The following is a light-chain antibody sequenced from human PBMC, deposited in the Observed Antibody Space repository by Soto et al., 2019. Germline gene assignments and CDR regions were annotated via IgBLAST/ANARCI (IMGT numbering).Light chain of an antibody. CDR3: YSYRGSYTRV. Sequence: QSALIQPASVCASPGQSITISCTGTSSDVGGYNFVSWYQQHPGRAPKLLIYEVSRRPSGVSNRFSGYKSGDTASLTISGLQAEDEADYYCYSYRGSYTRVFGTGTKVTV. CDR1: SSDVGGYNF. CDR2: EVS. J-gene: IGLJ1*01. V-gene: IGLV2-14*01.